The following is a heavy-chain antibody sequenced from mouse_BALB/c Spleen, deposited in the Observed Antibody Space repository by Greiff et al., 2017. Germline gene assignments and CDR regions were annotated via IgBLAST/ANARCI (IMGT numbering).Heavy chain of an antibody. Sequence: QVQLQQSGAEPVKPGASVKMSCKASGYTFTSYWMHWVKQRPGQGLEWIGTIDPSDSYTSYNQKFKGKATLTVDTSSSTAYMQLSSLTSEDSAVYYCTRVSSGGAWFAYWGQGTLVTVSA. CDR1: GYTFTSYW. J-gene: IGHJ3*01. CDR3: TRVSSGGAWFAY. CDR2: IDPSDSYT. D-gene: IGHD3-1*01. V-gene: IGHV1S127*01.